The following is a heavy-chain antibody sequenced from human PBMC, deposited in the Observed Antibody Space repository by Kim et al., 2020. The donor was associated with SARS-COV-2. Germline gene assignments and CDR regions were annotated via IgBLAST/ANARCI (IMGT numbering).Heavy chain of an antibody. CDR2: ISYDGSNK. D-gene: IGHD6-19*01. J-gene: IGHJ4*02. CDR3: ARSSFIAVAGT. CDR1: GFTFSSYG. V-gene: IGHV3-30*03. Sequence: GGSLRLSCAASGFTFSSYGMHWVRQAPGKGLEWVAVISYDGSNKYYADSVKGRFTISRDNSKNTLYLQMNSLRAEDTAVYYCARSSFIAVAGTWGQGTLVTVSS.